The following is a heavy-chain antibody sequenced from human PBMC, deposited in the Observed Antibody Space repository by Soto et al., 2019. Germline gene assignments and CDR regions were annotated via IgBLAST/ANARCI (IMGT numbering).Heavy chain of an antibody. V-gene: IGHV3-7*03. D-gene: IGHD2-2*01. CDR3: ARSSSIRISHHDAFDI. CDR1: GFTFSSYW. Sequence: PGGSLRLSCAASGFTFSSYWMSWVRQAPGKGLEWVANIKQDGSEKYYVDSVKGRFTISRDNAKNSLYLQMNSLRSEDTAVYYCARSSSIRISHHDAFDIWGQGTMVTVSS. J-gene: IGHJ3*02. CDR2: IKQDGSEK.